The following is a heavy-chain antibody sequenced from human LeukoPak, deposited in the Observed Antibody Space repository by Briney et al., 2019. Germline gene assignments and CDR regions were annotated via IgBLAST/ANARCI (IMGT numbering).Heavy chain of an antibody. CDR1: GFTFSSYW. V-gene: IGHV3-74*01. CDR3: ARSNQADDY. D-gene: IGHD1-14*01. Sequence: GGPLSLSCAASGFTFSSYWMHWVREVPGKGLVWVARINPGGSSITYADSVKGRFTISRDNAKNTLYLQMDSLRAEDTGVYYCARSNQADDYWGQGTLVTVSS. CDR2: INPGGSSI. J-gene: IGHJ4*02.